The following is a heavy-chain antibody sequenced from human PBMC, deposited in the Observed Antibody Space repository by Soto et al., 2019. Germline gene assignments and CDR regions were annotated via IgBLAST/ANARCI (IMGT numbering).Heavy chain of an antibody. CDR3: VKDGSSGWPYFYDMDA. J-gene: IGHJ6*02. CDR2: ISYDGRNK. Sequence: GGSLRLSCAASGFTFSSYGMHWVRQAPGKGLEWVAVISYDGRNKYYADAVKGRFTISRDNSKNTLYLQMSSLRAEDTAVYYCVKDGSSGWPYFYDMDAWGQGTTVTVSS. D-gene: IGHD6-19*01. CDR1: GFTFSSYG. V-gene: IGHV3-30*18.